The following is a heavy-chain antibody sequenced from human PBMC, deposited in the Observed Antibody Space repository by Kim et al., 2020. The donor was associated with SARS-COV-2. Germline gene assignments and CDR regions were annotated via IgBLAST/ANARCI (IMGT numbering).Heavy chain of an antibody. Sequence: SETLSLTCTVSGGSISSYYWSWIRQPPGKGLEWIGYIYYSGSTNYNPSLKSRVTISVDTSKNQFSLKLSSVTAADTAVYYCARSVSCGGDCYNPPYDAF. CDR1: GGSISSYY. V-gene: IGHV4-59*01. J-gene: IGHJ3*01. D-gene: IGHD2-21*01. CDR3: ARSVSCGGDCYNPPYDAF. CDR2: IYYSGST.